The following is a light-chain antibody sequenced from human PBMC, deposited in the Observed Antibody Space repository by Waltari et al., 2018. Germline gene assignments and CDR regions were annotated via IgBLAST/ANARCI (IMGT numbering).Light chain of an antibody. CDR1: QGIRNS. Sequence: DIQMTQSPSSLSASVGDRVTITCRASQGIRNSLAWYQQKPGKAPKLLLYAASTLESGVPSRFSGSGSGTDYTLTISSLQPEDFATYYCQQYYSIPPVTFGPGTRVDFK. J-gene: IGKJ3*01. V-gene: IGKV1-NL1*01. CDR3: QQYYSIPPVT. CDR2: AAS.